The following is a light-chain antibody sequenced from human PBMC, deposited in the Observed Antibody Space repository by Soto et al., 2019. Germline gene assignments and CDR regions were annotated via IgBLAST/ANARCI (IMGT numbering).Light chain of an antibody. V-gene: IGKV4-1*01. CDR2: WAS. CDR3: QLFYSTPFT. Sequence: DIVMTQSPDSLAVSLGERATINCKSSQSVLYSSNNKNYLAWYQQKPGQPPKLLIYWASTRQSGVPDRFSGSGSGTDFTLTISILQAEDVAVYYCQLFYSTPFTFGPGTKVDI. J-gene: IGKJ3*01. CDR1: QSVLYSSNNKNY.